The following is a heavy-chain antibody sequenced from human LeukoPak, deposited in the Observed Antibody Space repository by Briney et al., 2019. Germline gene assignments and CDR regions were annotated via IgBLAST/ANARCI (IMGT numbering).Heavy chain of an antibody. J-gene: IGHJ4*02. CDR3: ARTGSGIQLWFPEVDY. CDR2: ISSSSSYT. Sequence: GGSLRLSCAASGFTFSDYYMSWIRQAPGKGLEWVSCISSSSSYTNYADSVKGRFTISRDNAKNSLYLQMNSLRAEDTAVYYCARTGSGIQLWFPEVDYWGQGTLVTVSS. CDR1: GFTFSDYY. D-gene: IGHD5-18*01. V-gene: IGHV3-11*06.